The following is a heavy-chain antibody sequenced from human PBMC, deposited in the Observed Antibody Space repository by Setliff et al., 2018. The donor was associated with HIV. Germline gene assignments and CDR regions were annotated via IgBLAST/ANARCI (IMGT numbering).Heavy chain of an antibody. Sequence: SETLSLTCTVSGGSISSDDYYWNWIRQPPGKGLEWIGYITYSGSAYYNPSLKSRVTISIDTSNNQISLRLSSVTAADTAVYYCARDPPGYGDSKDYWGQGKLVTVSS. CDR2: ITYSGSA. V-gene: IGHV4-30-4*02. J-gene: IGHJ4*02. CDR3: ARDPPGYGDSKDY. D-gene: IGHD4-17*01. CDR1: GGSISSDDYY.